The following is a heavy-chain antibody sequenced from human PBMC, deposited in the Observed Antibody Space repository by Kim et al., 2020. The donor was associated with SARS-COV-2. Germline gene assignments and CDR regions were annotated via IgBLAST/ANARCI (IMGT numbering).Heavy chain of an antibody. D-gene: IGHD2-15*01. J-gene: IGHJ4*02. Sequence: GGSLRLSCVVSGFSFTTNWMSWVRQAPGKGLEWVAKIKEDGSEKYYGYSVEGRFTISRDNAKNSLYLQMNSLSAEDTAVYYCARERRYSLDYWGQGTLVTVPS. CDR2: IKEDGSEK. V-gene: IGHV3-7*01. CDR1: GFSFTTNW. CDR3: ARERRYSLDY.